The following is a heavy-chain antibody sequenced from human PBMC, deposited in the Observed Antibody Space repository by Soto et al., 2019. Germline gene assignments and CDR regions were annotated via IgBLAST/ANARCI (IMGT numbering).Heavy chain of an antibody. CDR3: TTDYGDFDGGAFDI. Sequence: EVQLVESGGGLVKPGGSLRLSCAASGFTFSNAWMSWVRQAPGKGLEWVGRIKSKTDGGTTDYAAPVKGRFTISRDDLKNTLYLQMNSLQTEDTAVYYCTTDYGDFDGGAFDIWGQGTMVTVSS. V-gene: IGHV3-15*01. J-gene: IGHJ3*02. CDR2: IKSKTDGGTT. D-gene: IGHD4-17*01. CDR1: GFTFSNAW.